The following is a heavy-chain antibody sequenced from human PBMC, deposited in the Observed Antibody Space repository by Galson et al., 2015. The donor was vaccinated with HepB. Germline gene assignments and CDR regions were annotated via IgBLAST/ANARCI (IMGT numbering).Heavy chain of an antibody. CDR3: ARDHNYYGSGTRAADDAFDI. J-gene: IGHJ3*02. CDR1: GGTFNNNA. D-gene: IGHD3-10*01. CDR2: IIPIFDTP. Sequence: SVKVSCKASGGTFNNNAISWVRQAPGQGLEWIGGIIPIFDTPDYTQKLQGRVTITADTSTTTVYMELSSLRSDDTAVYYCARDHNYYGSGTRAADDAFDIWGQGTMVTVSS. V-gene: IGHV1-69*06.